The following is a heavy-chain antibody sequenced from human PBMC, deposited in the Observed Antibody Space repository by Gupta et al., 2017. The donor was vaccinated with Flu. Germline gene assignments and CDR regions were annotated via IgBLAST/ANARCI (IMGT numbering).Heavy chain of an antibody. J-gene: IGHJ6*02. CDR1: GFNFRHFA. D-gene: IGHD4-17*01. CDR3: ARQPSHDYGANLYYYGVDA. CDR2: INVGDRT. V-gene: IGHV3-23*01. Sequence: DVQLLESGGDFVEPGESLSLSCAVSGFNFRHFAMSGVHQAPGKGLEWVSGINVGDRTYHAESVKGRFSVSRDKSENRVYLDMKNVRPEETGLYYCARQPSHDYGANLYYYGVDAWGQGTTVIVSS.